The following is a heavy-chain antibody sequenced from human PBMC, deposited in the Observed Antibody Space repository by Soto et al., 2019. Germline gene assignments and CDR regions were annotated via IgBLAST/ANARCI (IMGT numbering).Heavy chain of an antibody. CDR3: ARIIAVAGRPYFDY. D-gene: IGHD6-19*01. Sequence: SETLSLTCAVSGGSISSGGYSWSWIRQPPGKGLEWIGYIYHSGSTYYNPSLKSRVTISVDTSKNQFSLKLSSVTAADTAVYYCARIIAVAGRPYFDYWGQGTLVTVS. CDR1: GGSISSGGYS. V-gene: IGHV4-30-2*01. CDR2: IYHSGST. J-gene: IGHJ4*02.